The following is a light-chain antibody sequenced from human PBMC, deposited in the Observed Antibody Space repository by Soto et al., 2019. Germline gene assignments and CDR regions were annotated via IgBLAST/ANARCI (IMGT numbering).Light chain of an antibody. V-gene: IGKV3-20*01. CDR3: QQYGSSPIT. Sequence: VLTQSRGTLSLSPGRSSTVSCRASQTISRNYLVWYQKKSGQAPRLXIYGASTRATGIPDRFSGSGYGTDFNLTISRLETEDFAVYYCQQYGSSPITFGQGTRLEIK. J-gene: IGKJ5*01. CDR2: GAS. CDR1: QTISRNY.